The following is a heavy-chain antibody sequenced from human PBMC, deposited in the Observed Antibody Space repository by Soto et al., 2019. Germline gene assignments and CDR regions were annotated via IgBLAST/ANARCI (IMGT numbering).Heavy chain of an antibody. CDR1: GGSISSYY. Sequence: SETLSLTCTVSGGSISSYYWSWIRQPPGKGLEWIGYIYYSGSTNYNPSLKSRVTISVDTSKNQFSLKLSSVTAADTAVYYCARHNSEYSSSSDAFDIWGQGTMVTVSS. D-gene: IGHD6-6*01. V-gene: IGHV4-59*08. CDR3: ARHNSEYSSSSDAFDI. J-gene: IGHJ3*02. CDR2: IYYSGST.